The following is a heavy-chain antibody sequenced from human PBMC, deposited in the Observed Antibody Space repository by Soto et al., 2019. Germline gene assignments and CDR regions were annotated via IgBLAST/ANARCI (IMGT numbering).Heavy chain of an antibody. CDR3: ARGRSITMVRGVENAFDI. Sequence: SVKVSCKASGGTFSSYTISWVRQAPGQGLEWMGRIIPILGIANYAQKFQGRVTITADKSTSTAYMELSSLRSEDTAVFYFARGRSITMVRGVENAFDIWGQGTMVTVSS. D-gene: IGHD3-10*01. V-gene: IGHV1-69*02. J-gene: IGHJ3*02. CDR2: IIPILGIA. CDR1: GGTFSSYT.